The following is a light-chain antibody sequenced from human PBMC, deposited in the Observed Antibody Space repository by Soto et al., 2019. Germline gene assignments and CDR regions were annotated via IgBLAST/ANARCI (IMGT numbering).Light chain of an antibody. CDR1: ENVSNNY. J-gene: IGKJ2*01. Sequence: EVVLTQSPGTLSLSPGERATLSCRASENVSNNYLAWYQQKPGQAPRLLIFGSSDRAAGIPDRFSGSGSGTDFTLTISRLEPEDFALYYCQQYGSSRPYTFGQGTKLEIK. V-gene: IGKV3-20*01. CDR3: QQYGSSRPYT. CDR2: GSS.